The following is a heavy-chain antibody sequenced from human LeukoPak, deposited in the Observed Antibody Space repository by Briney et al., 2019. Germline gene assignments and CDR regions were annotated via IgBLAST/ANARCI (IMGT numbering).Heavy chain of an antibody. J-gene: IGHJ6*03. D-gene: IGHD6-19*01. V-gene: IGHV4-34*01. Sequence: SETLSLTCAVYGGSFSGFYWSWVRQSPGKGLEWIGEINYSGSTNYNPSLKSRVTISVDTSKNQFSLQLNSVTPEDTAVYYCAREGWIAVAGINYYYYMDVWGKGTTVTVSS. CDR2: INYSGST. CDR1: GGSFSGFY. CDR3: AREGWIAVAGINYYYYMDV.